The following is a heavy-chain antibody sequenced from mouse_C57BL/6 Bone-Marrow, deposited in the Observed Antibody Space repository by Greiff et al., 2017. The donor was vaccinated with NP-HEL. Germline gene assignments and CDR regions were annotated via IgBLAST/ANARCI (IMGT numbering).Heavy chain of an antibody. CDR1: GFNINNTY. J-gene: IGHJ4*01. CDR3: HYYGSSYDAMDY. V-gene: IGHV14-3*01. D-gene: IGHD1-1*01. Sequence: EVQLQQSVAELVRPGASVTLSCTASGFNINNTYMHWVQQSPEQGLEWIGRIDPANGNTKYAPKFQGKATITADTASNPAYLQLSSLTSEDTAIYYGHYYGSSYDAMDYWGQGTSVTVSS. CDR2: IDPANGNT.